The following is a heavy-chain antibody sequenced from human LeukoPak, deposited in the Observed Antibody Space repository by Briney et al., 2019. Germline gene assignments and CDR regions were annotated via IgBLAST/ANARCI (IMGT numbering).Heavy chain of an antibody. Sequence: GGSLRLSCAASGFTFSSYEMNWVRQAPGKGLEWVSYISSSGSTIYYADSVKGRFTISRDNSKNTLYLQMNSLRAEDTAIYYCAKAGTYYFDYWGQGTLVPVSS. V-gene: IGHV3-48*03. CDR3: AKAGTYYFDY. CDR1: GFTFSSYE. D-gene: IGHD3-10*01. J-gene: IGHJ4*02. CDR2: ISSSGSTI.